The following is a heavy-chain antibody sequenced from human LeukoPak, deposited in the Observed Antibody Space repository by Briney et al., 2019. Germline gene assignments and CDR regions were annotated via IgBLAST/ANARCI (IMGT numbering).Heavy chain of an antibody. CDR3: ARGGPTYYYDSSGYYNGY. V-gene: IGHV4-39*07. CDR2: IYYSGST. J-gene: IGHJ4*02. D-gene: IGHD3-22*01. CDR1: GGSISSSSYY. Sequence: SETLSLTCTVSGGSISSSSYYWGWIRQPPGKGLEWIGSIYYSGSTYYNPSLKSRVTISVDTSKNQFSLKLSSVTAADTAVYYCARGGPTYYYDSSGYYNGYWGQGTLVTVSS.